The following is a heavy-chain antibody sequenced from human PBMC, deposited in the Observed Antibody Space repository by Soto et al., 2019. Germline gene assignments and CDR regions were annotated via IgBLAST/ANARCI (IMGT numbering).Heavy chain of an antibody. CDR2: IYYSGST. V-gene: IGHV4-59*08. CDR1: GGSIRSYY. D-gene: IGHD5-12*01. J-gene: IGHJ6*03. Sequence: PSETLSLTCTVSGGSIRSYYGSWIRQPPGKGLEWIGYIYYSGSTNYNPSLKSRVTISVDTSKNQFSLKLSSVTAADTAVYYCARHAIAATISEYYYMDVWGKGTTVTVSS. CDR3: ARHAIAATISEYYYMDV.